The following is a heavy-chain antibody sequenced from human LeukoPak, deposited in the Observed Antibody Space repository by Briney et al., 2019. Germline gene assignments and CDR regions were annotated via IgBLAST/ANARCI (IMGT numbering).Heavy chain of an antibody. CDR1: GGTFSSYA. Sequence: ASVKVSCKASGGTFSSYAISWVRQAPGQGLEWMGGIIPIFGTANYAQKFQGRVTITTDESTSRAYMELSSLSSEDTAVYYCAVGRYYDSSGYSVWDLGTLVTVSS. CDR2: IIPIFGTA. CDR3: AVGRYYDSSGYSV. V-gene: IGHV1-69*05. J-gene: IGHJ4*02. D-gene: IGHD3-22*01.